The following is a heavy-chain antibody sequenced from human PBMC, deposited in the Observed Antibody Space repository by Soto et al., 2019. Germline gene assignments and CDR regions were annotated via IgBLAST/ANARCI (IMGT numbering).Heavy chain of an antibody. Sequence: PGGSLRLSCAASGFTFSDYGMHWVRQAPGKGLEWVAVIWYDGSEKYYADSVKGRITISRDNSKNSLYLQMNSLRAEDTAVYYCARVSLTTVVTQSCGMDVWGQGTTVTVSS. D-gene: IGHD4-17*01. CDR1: GFTFSDYG. CDR2: IWYDGSEK. J-gene: IGHJ6*02. V-gene: IGHV3-33*01. CDR3: ARVSLTTVVTQSCGMDV.